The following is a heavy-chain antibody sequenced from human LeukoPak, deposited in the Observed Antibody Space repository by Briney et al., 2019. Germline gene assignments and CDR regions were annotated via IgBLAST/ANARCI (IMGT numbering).Heavy chain of an antibody. Sequence: GGSLRLSCAVSGFTFSDYYMSWIRQAPGKGLEWVSYISSGGSTISHADSVKGRFTISRDNAENSLYLQMNSLRAEDTAVYYCARRAAAGRCFGYWGQGTLVTVSS. CDR3: ARRAAAGRCFGY. D-gene: IGHD6-13*01. CDR1: GFTFSDYY. J-gene: IGHJ4*02. V-gene: IGHV3-11*01. CDR2: ISSGGSTI.